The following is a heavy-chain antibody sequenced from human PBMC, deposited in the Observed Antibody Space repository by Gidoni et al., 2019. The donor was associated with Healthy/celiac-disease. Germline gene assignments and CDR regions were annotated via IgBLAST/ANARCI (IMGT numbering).Heavy chain of an antibody. CDR2: IDPSDSYN. V-gene: IGHV5-10-1*03. Sequence: EVQLAQSAAEVKKPGESLRLSCTGSGYSFTSHWISWVRQMPGTGLEWGGRIDPSDSYNNYSPTFQGSVTSSAAKSISTAYLQWSSLKAADTAIYYCARHPTDYYDSSGLFDYWGQGTLVTVSS. CDR1: GYSFTSHW. CDR3: ARHPTDYYDSSGLFDY. D-gene: IGHD3-22*01. J-gene: IGHJ4*02.